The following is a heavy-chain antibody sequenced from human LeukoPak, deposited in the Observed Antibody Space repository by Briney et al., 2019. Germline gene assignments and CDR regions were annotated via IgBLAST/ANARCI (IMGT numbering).Heavy chain of an antibody. CDR3: VRVRWGVAADLHY. V-gene: IGHV1-2*02. J-gene: IGHJ4*02. Sequence: ASVKVSCKASGYTFTGYYIHWVRQAPGQGLDWMGWINPNSGGTNYAQKFQGRVTMTRDTSISTAYMELSRLRSDDTAVYYCVRVRWGVAADLHYWGQGTLVTVSS. D-gene: IGHD6-13*01. CDR1: GYTFTGYY. CDR2: INPNSGGT.